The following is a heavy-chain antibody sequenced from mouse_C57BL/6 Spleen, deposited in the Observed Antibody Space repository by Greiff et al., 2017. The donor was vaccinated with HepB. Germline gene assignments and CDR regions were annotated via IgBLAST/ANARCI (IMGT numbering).Heavy chain of an antibody. Sequence: VKLQQPGAELVKPGASVKLSCKASGYTFTSYWMHWVKQRPGQGLEWIGMIHPNSGSTNYNEKFKSKATLTVDKSSSTAYMQLSSLTSEDSAVYDCAGSYGQGWFAYWGQGTLVTVSA. CDR1: GYTFTSYW. V-gene: IGHV1-64*01. J-gene: IGHJ3*01. CDR3: AGSYGQGWFAY. CDR2: IHPNSGST. D-gene: IGHD1-1*01.